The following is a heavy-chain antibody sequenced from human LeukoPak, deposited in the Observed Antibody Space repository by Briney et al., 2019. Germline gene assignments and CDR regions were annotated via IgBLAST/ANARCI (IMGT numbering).Heavy chain of an antibody. Sequence: GESLKISCKGSGYSFTSYWIGWVRQMPGKGLEWMGIIYPGDSDTRYSPSFQGQVTISADKSISTAYLQWSSLKASGTAMYYCASRPFETTVVPWDFYWGQGTQVTVSS. CDR2: IYPGDSDT. D-gene: IGHD4-23*01. CDR3: ASRPFETTVVPWDFY. CDR1: GYSFTSYW. J-gene: IGHJ4*02. V-gene: IGHV5-51*01.